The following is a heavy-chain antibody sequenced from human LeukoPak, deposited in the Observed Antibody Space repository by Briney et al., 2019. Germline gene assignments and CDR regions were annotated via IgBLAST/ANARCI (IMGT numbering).Heavy chain of an antibody. D-gene: IGHD6-19*01. CDR2: ISAYNGNT. Sequence: GASVTVSCKASGYTFTSYGISWVRQAPGQGLEWMGWISAYNGNTNYAQKLQGRVTMTTDTSTSTAYMELRSLRSDDTAVYYCARDGSFTSSGLDAFDIWGQGTMVTVSS. CDR1: GYTFTSYG. CDR3: ARDGSFTSSGLDAFDI. V-gene: IGHV1-18*01. J-gene: IGHJ3*02.